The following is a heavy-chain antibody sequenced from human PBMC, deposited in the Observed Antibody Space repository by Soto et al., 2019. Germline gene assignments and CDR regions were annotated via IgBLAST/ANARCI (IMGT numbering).Heavy chain of an antibody. D-gene: IGHD3-10*01. J-gene: IGHJ4*02. V-gene: IGHV4-39*01. CDR1: GGSISSSSYY. CDR3: ASTPYYYGSGSYYHQDY. CDR2: IYYSGST. Sequence: PSETLSLTCTVSGGSISSSSYYWGWIRQPPGKGLEWIGSIYYSGSTYYNPSLKSRVTVSVDTSKNQFSLKLSSVTAADTAVYYCASTPYYYGSGSYYHQDYWGQGTQVTVSS.